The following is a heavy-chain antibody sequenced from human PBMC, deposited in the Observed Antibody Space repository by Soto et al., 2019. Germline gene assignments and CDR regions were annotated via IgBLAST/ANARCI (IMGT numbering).Heavy chain of an antibody. CDR2: IYHSGST. V-gene: IGHV4-30-2*01. CDR3: DRVRNWNYISFDY. J-gene: IGHJ4*02. D-gene: IGHD1-7*01. CDR1: GGSISSGGYS. Sequence: PSETLSLTCAVSGGSISSGGYSWSWIRQPPGKGLEWIGYIYHSGSTYYNPSLKSRVTISVDRSKNQFSLKLSSVTAADTAVYYCDRVRNWNYISFDYWGPGALVTVDS.